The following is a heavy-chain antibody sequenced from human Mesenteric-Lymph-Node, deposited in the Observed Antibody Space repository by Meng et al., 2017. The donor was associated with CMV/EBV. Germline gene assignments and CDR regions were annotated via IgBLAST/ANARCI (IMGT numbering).Heavy chain of an antibody. CDR3: ASGYAFGAPTYYFDY. CDR1: GGSIRSGDYY. J-gene: IGHJ4*02. V-gene: IGHV4-30-4*08. CDR2: IYYSGNT. Sequence: LRLSCTVSGGSIRSGDYYWNWVRQPPGKGLEWIGYIYYSGNTYYKPSLKSRVNISIDTSKNQFSLKLSSVTAADTAVYYCASGYAFGAPTYYFDYWGQGTLVTVSS. D-gene: IGHD2-8*01.